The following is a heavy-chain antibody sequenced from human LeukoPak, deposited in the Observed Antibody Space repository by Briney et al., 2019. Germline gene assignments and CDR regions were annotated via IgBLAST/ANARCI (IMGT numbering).Heavy chain of an antibody. Sequence: ASVKVSCKASGYTFTSYGIRWVRQAPGQGLEWMGWISAYNGNTNYAQKLQGRVTMTTDTSTSTAYMELKSLRSDDTAVYYCARAVSSSPYYYHGMDVWGQGTTVTVSS. J-gene: IGHJ6*02. D-gene: IGHD6-13*01. CDR3: ARAVSSSPYYYHGMDV. CDR2: ISAYNGNT. V-gene: IGHV1-18*01. CDR1: GYTFTSYG.